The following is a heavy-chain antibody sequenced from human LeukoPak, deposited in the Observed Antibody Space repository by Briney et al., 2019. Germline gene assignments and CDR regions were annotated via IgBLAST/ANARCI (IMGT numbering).Heavy chain of an antibody. CDR3: ARGPYYYDRSGYYAFYFDY. J-gene: IGHJ4*02. CDR2: IKQDGSEK. V-gene: IGHV3-7*01. D-gene: IGHD3-22*01. CDR1: GFTFSSYW. Sequence: GGSLRLSCAASGFTFSSYWMSWVRQAPGKGLEWVANIKQDGSEKYYVDSVKGRFTISRDNAKNSLYLQMNSLRAEDTAVYYCARGPYYYDRSGYYAFYFDYWGKGPLVTVSS.